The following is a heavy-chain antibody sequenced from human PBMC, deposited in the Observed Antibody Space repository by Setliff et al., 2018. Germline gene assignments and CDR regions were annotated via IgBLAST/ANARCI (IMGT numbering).Heavy chain of an antibody. CDR1: GFIFSGYW. CDR3: VREGGNYFPLDY. J-gene: IGHJ4*02. V-gene: IGHV3-74*03. D-gene: IGHD1-26*01. Sequence: CAASGFIFSGYWMHWVRQAPGKGLMWVSRMHSDDRSITYADSVKGRFTISRDNAKNMLYLQMNSLRAEDTAVYYCVREGGNYFPLDYWGLGTLVTVSS. CDR2: MHSDDRSI.